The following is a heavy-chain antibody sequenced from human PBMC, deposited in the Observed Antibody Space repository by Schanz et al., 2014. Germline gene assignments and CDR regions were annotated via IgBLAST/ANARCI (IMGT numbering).Heavy chain of an antibody. CDR3: ARDFDDRRGYGSGYCLGDCMDV. D-gene: IGHD3-10*01. CDR2: IKQDGSEK. CDR1: GFTLSSYA. J-gene: IGHJ6*02. Sequence: VQLLQFGGGVVQPGRSLRLSCAAYGFTLSSYAMHWVRQAPGKGLEWVANIKQDGSEKYYVDAVKGRFTISRDNAKNSLYLQMNSLRAEDTAVYYCARDFDDRRGYGSGYCLGDCMDVWGQGTTVTVSS. V-gene: IGHV3-7*03.